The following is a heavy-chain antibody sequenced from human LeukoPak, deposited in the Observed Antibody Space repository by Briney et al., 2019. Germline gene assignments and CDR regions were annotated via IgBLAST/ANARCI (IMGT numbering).Heavy chain of an antibody. D-gene: IGHD2-15*01. J-gene: IGHJ5*02. V-gene: IGHV1-18*01. CDR2: ISAYNGNT. Sequence: GASVKVSCKASGYTFTSYGISWVRQAPGQGLEWMGWISAYNGNTIYAQKLQGRVTMTTDTSTSTAYMELRSLRSDDTAVYYCARDLLNPYCSGGSCIGWFDPWGQGTLVTVSS. CDR3: ARDLLNPYCSGGSCIGWFDP. CDR1: GYTFTSYG.